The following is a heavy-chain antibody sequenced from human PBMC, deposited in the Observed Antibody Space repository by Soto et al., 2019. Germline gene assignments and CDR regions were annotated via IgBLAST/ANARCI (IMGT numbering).Heavy chain of an antibody. CDR3: AKENPRGGGGGGWFDP. CDR1: GYTLTELS. CDR2: FDPEDGET. J-gene: IGHJ5*02. Sequence: QVQLVQSGAEVKKPGASVKVSCKVSGYTLTELSMHWVRQAPGKGLEWMGGFDPEDGETIYAQKSGGRAPRAENPSTDPANGELSSLRSEDTPVYSCAKENPRGGGGGGWFDPWGQGTLVTVSS. V-gene: IGHV1-24*01. D-gene: IGHD3-16*01.